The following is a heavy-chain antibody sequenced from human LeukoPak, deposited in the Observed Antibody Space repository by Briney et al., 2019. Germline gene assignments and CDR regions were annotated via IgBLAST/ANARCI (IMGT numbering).Heavy chain of an antibody. Sequence: GGSLRLSCAASGFTFSSYGMHWVRQAPGKGLEWVAVISYDGSNKYYADSVKGRFAISRDNSKNTLYLQMNSLRAEDTAVYYCAKDCGGDCYFDYWGQGTLVTVSS. CDR2: ISYDGSNK. CDR1: GFTFSSYG. V-gene: IGHV3-30*18. CDR3: AKDCGGDCYFDY. J-gene: IGHJ4*02. D-gene: IGHD2-21*02.